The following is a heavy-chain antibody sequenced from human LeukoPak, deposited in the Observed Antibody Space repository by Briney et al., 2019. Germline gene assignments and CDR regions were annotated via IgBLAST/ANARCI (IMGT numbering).Heavy chain of an antibody. Sequence: ASVKVSCKASGYTFTAYYMHWVRQAPGQGPEWMGWINPNSGGTDYAQKFQGRVTMTRDTSISTAYMELSSLTSDGTAVYYCARDGIYSRNFDAFDIWGQGTMVTVSS. CDR1: GYTFTAYY. CDR2: INPNSGGT. CDR3: ARDGIYSRNFDAFDI. V-gene: IGHV1-2*02. D-gene: IGHD6-13*01. J-gene: IGHJ3*02.